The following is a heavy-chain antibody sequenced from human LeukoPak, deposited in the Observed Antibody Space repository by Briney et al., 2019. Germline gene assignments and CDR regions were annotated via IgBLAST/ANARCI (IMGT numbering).Heavy chain of an antibody. J-gene: IGHJ4*02. Sequence: GGSLRLSCAASGFTFSDYWMSWMRQAPGKGLEWVANIKYDGDEEYYVDSVKGRFTISRDNAKNSVYLQLNSLRVEDTAVYYCTSGGAAPGSFDNWGQGTLVTVSP. CDR3: TSGGAAPGSFDN. D-gene: IGHD1-1*01. CDR2: IKYDGDEE. V-gene: IGHV3-7*01. CDR1: GFTFSDYW.